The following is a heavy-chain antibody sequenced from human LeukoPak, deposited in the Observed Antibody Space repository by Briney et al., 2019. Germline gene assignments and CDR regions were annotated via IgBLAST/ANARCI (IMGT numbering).Heavy chain of an antibody. J-gene: IGHJ6*02. CDR2: IYPVDSDI. CDR3: ARHLATVTASRQYYYYGMDV. Sequence: GESLKISCKASGFSFTFTKNWIGWVRQVPGKGLEWMGIIYPVDSDIRYNPSFQGQVTISVDKSISTTYLPWSSLKASDTAIYYCARHLATVTASRQYYYYGMDVWGQGTTVTVSS. D-gene: IGHD4-17*01. CDR1: GFSFTFTKNW. V-gene: IGHV5-51*01.